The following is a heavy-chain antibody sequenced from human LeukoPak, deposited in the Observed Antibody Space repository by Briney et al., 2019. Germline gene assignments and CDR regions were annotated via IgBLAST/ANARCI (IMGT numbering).Heavy chain of an antibody. CDR1: GYSISSGYY. J-gene: IGHJ4*02. CDR2: IYHSGST. D-gene: IGHD4-23*01. CDR3: ARSRPDYGGNSGDFDY. V-gene: IGHV4-38-2*01. Sequence: SETLSLTCAVSGYSISSGYYWGWIRQPPGKGLEWIGSIYHSGSTYYNPSLKSRVTISVDTSKNQFSLKLSSVTAANTAVYYCARSRPDYGGNSGDFDYWGQGTLVTVSS.